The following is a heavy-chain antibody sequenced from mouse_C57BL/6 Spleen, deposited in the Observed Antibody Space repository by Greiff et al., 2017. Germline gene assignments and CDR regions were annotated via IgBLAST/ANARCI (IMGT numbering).Heavy chain of an antibody. CDR3: ANNAYYSNYDWYFDG. Sequence: QVQLQQSGAELVKPGASVKLSCKASGYTFTSYWMHWVKQRPGRGLEWIGRIDPNSGGTTYNEKFKSKATLTVDKPSSTAYMQLSSLTSEDAAVYYCANNAYYSNYDWYFDGCGTGTTVTVSS. D-gene: IGHD2-5*01. J-gene: IGHJ1*03. CDR1: GYTFTSYW. CDR2: IDPNSGGT. V-gene: IGHV1-72*01.